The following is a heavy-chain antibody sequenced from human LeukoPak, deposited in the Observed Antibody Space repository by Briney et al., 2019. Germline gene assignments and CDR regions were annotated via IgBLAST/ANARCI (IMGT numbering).Heavy chain of an antibody. CDR1: GYTLTELS. CDR2: FDPEDGET. CDR3: ATGYSGSQLSSVFDY. V-gene: IGHV1-24*01. Sequence: ASVKVSCKVSGYTLTELSMHWVRQAPGKGLEWMGGFDPEDGETIYAQKFQGRVTMTEDTSTDTAYMELSSLGSEDTAVYYCATGYSGSQLSSVFDYWGQGTLVTVSS. J-gene: IGHJ4*02. D-gene: IGHD1-26*01.